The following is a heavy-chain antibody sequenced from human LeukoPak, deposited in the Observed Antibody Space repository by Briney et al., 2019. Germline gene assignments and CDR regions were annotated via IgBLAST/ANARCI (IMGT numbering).Heavy chain of an antibody. J-gene: IGHJ4*02. D-gene: IGHD2-21*02. CDR2: IGTTSGAI. V-gene: IGHV3-48*01. Sequence: GVSLRLSCAASGFTFNAFGMNWVRQAPGKGLEWVSYIGTTSGAIYYADSVKGRFTISRDSAKNSLYLQMNSLRAEDTAVYYCARFRTWGDKAFDYWGQGTLVTVSS. CDR1: GFTFNAFG. CDR3: ARFRTWGDKAFDY.